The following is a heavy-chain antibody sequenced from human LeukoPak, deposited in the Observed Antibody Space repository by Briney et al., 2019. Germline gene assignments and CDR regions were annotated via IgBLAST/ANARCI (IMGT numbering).Heavy chain of an antibody. Sequence: GGALRLSCAASGFTFYSHWMLWVRPAPEEGVEWVANITQDGREKYYVDSVKGRFTISRDNAKNSLYLQMNSLRAEDTAVYYCARIYDILTCDPRPYYYYYYYMDVWGKGTTVTVSS. V-gene: IGHV3-7*01. J-gene: IGHJ6*03. D-gene: IGHD3-9*01. CDR2: ITQDGREK. CDR3: ARIYDILTCDPRPYYYYYYYMDV. CDR1: GFTFYSHW.